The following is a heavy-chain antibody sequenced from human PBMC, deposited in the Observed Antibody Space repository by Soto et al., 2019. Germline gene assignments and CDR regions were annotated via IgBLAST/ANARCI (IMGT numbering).Heavy chain of an antibody. CDR2: SIPIFGTA. Sequence: QVQLVQSGAEVKKPGSSVKVSCKASGGTFSSYAISWVRQAPGHGLEWMGGSIPIFGTANYAQKFQGRVTITADESTSTAYMELSSLRSEDTAVYYCARVGIVYYDSSGSDSFGFDPWGQGTLVTVSS. V-gene: IGHV1-69*01. J-gene: IGHJ5*02. CDR1: GGTFSSYA. CDR3: ARVGIVYYDSSGSDSFGFDP. D-gene: IGHD3-22*01.